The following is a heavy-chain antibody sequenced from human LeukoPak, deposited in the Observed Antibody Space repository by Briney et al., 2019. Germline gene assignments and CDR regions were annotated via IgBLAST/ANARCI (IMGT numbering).Heavy chain of an antibody. CDR2: LSTYNGDT. J-gene: IGHJ4*02. D-gene: IGHD3-10*01. Sequence: ASVKVSCKSSGYXFTSYGIIWVRQAPGQGLKWIGWLSTYNGDTKYAQKLQGRVALTTDTSTSTVYMELSSLRSEDTAVSYCARDSPMVRGVIDYWGQGTLVTVSS. V-gene: IGHV1-18*01. CDR1: GYXFTSYG. CDR3: ARDSPMVRGVIDY.